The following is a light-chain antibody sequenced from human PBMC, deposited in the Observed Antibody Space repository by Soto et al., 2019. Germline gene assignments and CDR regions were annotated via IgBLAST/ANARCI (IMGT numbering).Light chain of an antibody. CDR3: QQYENRPYT. CDR2: DAS. J-gene: IGKJ3*01. Sequence: DIQMTQSPSSLSASIGDRVSFTCQASQDISKFLNWYQHTPGQAPSLLIYDASKSHFGVPSRFSGSGSGTDFTFTISSLQPEDNATDYWQQYENRPYTFGPGTKVDVK. CDR1: QDISKF. V-gene: IGKV1-33*01.